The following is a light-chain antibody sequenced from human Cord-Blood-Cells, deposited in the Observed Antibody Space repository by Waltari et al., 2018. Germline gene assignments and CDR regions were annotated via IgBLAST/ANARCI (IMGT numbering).Light chain of an antibody. CDR3: CSYAGRVV. Sequence: QSALTQPASVSGSPGQSITLPCTGTSSDVGSSNLVSWYPQPPGKAPKLRVYEGSKRPSGVSNRFSGSKSGNTASLTISGLQAEDEADYYCCSYAGRVVFGGGTKLTVL. CDR2: EGS. V-gene: IGLV2-23*01. J-gene: IGLJ2*01. CDR1: SSDVGSSNL.